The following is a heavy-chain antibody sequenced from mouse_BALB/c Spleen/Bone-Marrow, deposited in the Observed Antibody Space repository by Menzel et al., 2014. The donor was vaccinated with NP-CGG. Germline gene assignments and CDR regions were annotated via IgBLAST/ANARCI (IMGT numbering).Heavy chain of an antibody. J-gene: IGHJ3*01. D-gene: IGHD2-1*01. CDR3: ASYYYDNPFA. Sequence: DVHLKRSGVDLGHPGGSRKLSSACSGYTFSDYYMYWVRQTPEKRLEWIAYISNGGGSTYYPDTVKGRFTISRDNAKNTLYMQMSRLKSEDTAMYYCASYYYDNPFA. CDR1: GYTFSDYY. CDR2: ISNGGGST. V-gene: IGHV5-12*01.